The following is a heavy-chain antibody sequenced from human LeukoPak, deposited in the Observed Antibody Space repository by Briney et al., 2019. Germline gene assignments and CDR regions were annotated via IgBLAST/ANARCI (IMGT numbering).Heavy chain of an antibody. CDR1: GGSISSRTYY. V-gene: IGHV4-39*07. D-gene: IGHD2-2*01. Sequence: SETLSLTCTVSGGSISSRTYYWGWIRRPPGKGLEWIGSIYYKGNTYFNPSLKSRVTISEDTSKNQFSLKLNSVTAADTAVYYCASPGEGVVVPFPFDYWGQGTLVTVSS. CDR2: IYYKGNT. CDR3: ASPGEGVVVPFPFDY. J-gene: IGHJ4*02.